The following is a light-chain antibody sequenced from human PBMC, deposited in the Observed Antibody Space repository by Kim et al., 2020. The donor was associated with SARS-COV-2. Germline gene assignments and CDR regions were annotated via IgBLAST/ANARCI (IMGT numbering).Light chain of an antibody. CDR3: QQANSVPYS. CDR1: QGISSW. V-gene: IGKV1-12*01. J-gene: IGKJ2*03. CDR2: AAA. Sequence: SAAVGDRVTITCRASQGISSWLARYQQKPGKAPKLLIYAAASLQSGVPSRFSGSGSGTDCTLTISSLQPEDFATYYCQQANSVPYSFGQGTKLEI.